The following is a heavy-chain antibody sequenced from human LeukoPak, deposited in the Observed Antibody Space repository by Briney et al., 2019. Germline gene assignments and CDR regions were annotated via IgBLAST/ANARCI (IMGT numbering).Heavy chain of an antibody. CDR3: AKFTAMIYWYFDL. Sequence: GGSLRLSCAASGFTFDDYAMYWVRQAPGKGLEWVSGISWSGGTIGYADSVRGRFTISRDNAKNSLYLQMNSLRAEDTALYYCAKFTAMIYWYFDLWGRGTLVTVSS. CDR2: ISWSGGTI. V-gene: IGHV3-9*01. D-gene: IGHD5-18*01. J-gene: IGHJ2*01. CDR1: GFTFDDYA.